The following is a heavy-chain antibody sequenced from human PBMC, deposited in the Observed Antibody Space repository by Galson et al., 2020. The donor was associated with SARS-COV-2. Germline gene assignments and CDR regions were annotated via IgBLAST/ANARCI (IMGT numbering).Heavy chain of an antibody. J-gene: IGHJ4*02. D-gene: IGHD3-16*02. CDR3: AGEYGIKFGGVFVIVY. V-gene: IGHV3-66*01. CDR2: IYSGGNT. CDR1: AFIVSSNY. Sequence: GESLKISCAASAFIVSSNYMSWVRQAPGKGLEWVSGIYSGGNTNYADSVKGRFIISRDNSKNTLYLQMHSLRAEDTAVYYCAGEYGIKFGGVFVIVYWGQGTLVTVSS.